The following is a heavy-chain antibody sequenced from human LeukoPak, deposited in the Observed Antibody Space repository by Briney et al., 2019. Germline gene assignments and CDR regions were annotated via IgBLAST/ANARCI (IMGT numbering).Heavy chain of an antibody. CDR3: AKERQEGATPFDY. D-gene: IGHD1-26*01. J-gene: IGHJ4*02. Sequence: GGSLRLSCAASGFTFSSYSMHWVRQAPGRGLEWVAVIARDGSIKYYADSVKGRFTISRDNSKDTVYVQMNSLRAEDTAVYYCAKERQEGATPFDYWGQGSLVTVSS. CDR1: GFTFSSYS. V-gene: IGHV3-30*04. CDR2: IARDGSIK.